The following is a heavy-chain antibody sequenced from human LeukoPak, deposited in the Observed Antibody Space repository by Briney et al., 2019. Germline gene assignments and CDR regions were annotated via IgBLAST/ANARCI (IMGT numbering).Heavy chain of an antibody. CDR3: AKDRGNGWYGLDY. V-gene: IGHV3-23*01. CDR1: GFTFSSYG. CDR2: ISGSGGST. D-gene: IGHD6-19*01. Sequence: GGSLRLSCAASGFTFSSYGMSWVRQAPGKGLEWVSAISGSGGSTYYADSVKGRFTISRDNSKNTLYLQMNSLRAEDTALYYCAKDRGNGWYGLDYWGQGTLVTVSS. J-gene: IGHJ4*02.